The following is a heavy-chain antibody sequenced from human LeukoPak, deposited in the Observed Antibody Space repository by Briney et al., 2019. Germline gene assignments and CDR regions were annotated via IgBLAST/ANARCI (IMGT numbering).Heavy chain of an antibody. Sequence: PSETLSLTCTVSGGSISSYYWSWIRQPAGKGLEWIGRINFAGSTNHNPSLKSRVTMSVDTSKNQFSLKLSSVTAADTAVYYCARAPTNYYYYYMDVWGKGTTVTVSS. V-gene: IGHV4-4*07. CDR3: ARAPTNYYYYYMDV. D-gene: IGHD5-24*01. J-gene: IGHJ6*03. CDR2: INFAGST. CDR1: GGSISSYY.